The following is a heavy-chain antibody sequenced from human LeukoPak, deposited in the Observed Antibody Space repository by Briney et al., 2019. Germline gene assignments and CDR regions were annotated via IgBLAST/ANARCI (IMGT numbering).Heavy chain of an antibody. J-gene: IGHJ6*02. CDR2: ISGYNGNT. V-gene: IGHV1-18*01. CDR3: ARAPTVTVGYYYYGMDV. Sequence: ASVKVSCKASGYTFTSYGLSWVRQPPGQGLEWMGWISGYNGNTKYAQKLQGRVSMTTDTSTSTAYMELRTLRSDATAVYYCARAPTVTVGYYYYGMDVWGQGTTVTVSS. D-gene: IGHD4-17*01. CDR1: GYTFTSYG.